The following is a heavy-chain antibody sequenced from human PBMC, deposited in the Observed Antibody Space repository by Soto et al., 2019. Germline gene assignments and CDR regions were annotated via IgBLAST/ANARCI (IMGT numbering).Heavy chain of an antibody. V-gene: IGHV3-66*01. D-gene: IGHD3-3*01. CDR3: AAGVDNAKIHH. CDR1: GFSVSNNY. CDR2: IAVDGNI. Sequence: EVQLVESGGGLVQPGESLRLSCAASGFSVSNNYMSWVRQAPGKGLEWVSFIAVDGNIFYADSVAGRFTISRDNAKNTVSLQMNSLSAEDTAMYYWAAGVDNAKIHHWGQGTLVTVSS. J-gene: IGHJ1*01.